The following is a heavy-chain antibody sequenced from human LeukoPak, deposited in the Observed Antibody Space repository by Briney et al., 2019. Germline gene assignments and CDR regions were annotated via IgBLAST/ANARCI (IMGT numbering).Heavy chain of an antibody. CDR1: GGSISSGGYY. V-gene: IGHV4-31*03. CDR2: IYYSGST. D-gene: IGHD3-10*01. J-gene: IGHJ4*02. Sequence: SETLSLTCTVSGGSISSGGYYWSWIRQHPGKGLEWIGYIYYSGSTYYNPSLESRVTIPVDTSKNQFSLKLSSVTAADTAVYYCARIRGHGSGSYYYFDYWGQGTLVTVSS. CDR3: ARIRGHGSGSYYYFDY.